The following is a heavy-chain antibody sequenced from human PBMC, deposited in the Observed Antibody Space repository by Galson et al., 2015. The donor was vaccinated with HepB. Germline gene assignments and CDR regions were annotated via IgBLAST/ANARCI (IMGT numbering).Heavy chain of an antibody. J-gene: IGHJ6*02. CDR1: GFTFSSYA. D-gene: IGHD5-24*01. V-gene: IGHV3-30-3*01. Sequence: SLRLSCAASGFTFSSYALHWVRQAPGKGLEWVAVISYDGGNKYSADSVKGRFTISRDDSRNTVFLQMSSLRPEDTAVYYCARGIPRDGYTYVYYYYDTMDVWGQGTKVTVSS. CDR2: ISYDGGNK. CDR3: ARGIPRDGYTYVYYYYDTMDV.